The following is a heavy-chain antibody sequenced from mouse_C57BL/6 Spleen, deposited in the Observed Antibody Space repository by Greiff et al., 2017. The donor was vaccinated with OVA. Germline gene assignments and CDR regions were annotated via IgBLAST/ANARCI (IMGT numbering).Heavy chain of an antibody. CDR2: IDPSDSYT. Sequence: QVQLQQPGAELVKPGASVKLSCKASGYTFTSYWMQWVKQRPGQGLEWIGEIDPSDSYTNYNQKFKGKATLTVDTSSSTAYMQLSSLTSEDSAVYYCARRGNWDEDYWGQGTTLTVSS. J-gene: IGHJ2*01. V-gene: IGHV1-50*01. CDR1: GYTFTSYW. CDR3: ARRGNWDEDY. D-gene: IGHD4-1*01.